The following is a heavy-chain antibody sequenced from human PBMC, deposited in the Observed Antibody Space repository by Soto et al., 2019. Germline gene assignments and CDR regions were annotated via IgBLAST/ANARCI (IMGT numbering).Heavy chain of an antibody. CDR1: GYTLTELS. J-gene: IGHJ4*02. CDR3: ATGPPSTTVTNSPFDY. D-gene: IGHD4-17*01. Sequence: QVQLVQSGAEVKKPGASVKVSCKVSGYTLTELSMHWVRQAPGKGLEWMGGFDPEDGETIYAQKFQSRVTMTEDTSTDTAYMELSSLRSEDTAVYYCATGPPSTTVTNSPFDYWGQGTLVTVSS. V-gene: IGHV1-24*01. CDR2: FDPEDGET.